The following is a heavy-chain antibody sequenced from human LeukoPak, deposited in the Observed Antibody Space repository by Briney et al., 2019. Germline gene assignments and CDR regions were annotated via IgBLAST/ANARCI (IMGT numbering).Heavy chain of an antibody. Sequence: SETLSLTCTVSGDSIRNYYWSWIRQPPGKGLEWIGFIYHSGTINYNPSLKSRVTISVDTSKNQFSLKLTSVTAADTAVYFCARDRDYFEHWGQGTLVTVSS. CDR1: GDSIRNYY. J-gene: IGHJ4*02. V-gene: IGHV4-59*01. D-gene: IGHD5-24*01. CDR3: ARDRDYFEH. CDR2: IYHSGTI.